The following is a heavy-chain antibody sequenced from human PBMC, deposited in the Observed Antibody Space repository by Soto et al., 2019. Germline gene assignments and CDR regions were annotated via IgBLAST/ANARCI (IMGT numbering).Heavy chain of an antibody. CDR1: GFTFSSYA. J-gene: IGHJ6*03. CDR2: ISGSGGST. V-gene: IGHV3-23*01. D-gene: IGHD3-3*01. Sequence: GGSLRLSCAASGFTFSSYAMSWVRQAPGKGLEWVSAISGSGGSTYYADSVKGRFTISRDNSKNTLYLQMNSLRAEDTAVYYCAKELLGREIFGMVIIDNYYYMDVWGKGTTVTVSS. CDR3: AKELLGREIFGMVIIDNYYYMDV.